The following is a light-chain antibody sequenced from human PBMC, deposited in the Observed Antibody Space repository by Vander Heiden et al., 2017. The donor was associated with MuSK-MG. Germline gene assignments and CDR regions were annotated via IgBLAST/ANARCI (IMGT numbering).Light chain of an antibody. J-gene: IGKJ1*01. Sequence: EIVMMQSPASLSVSSGERATLSCRASQSVSSNLAWYQQKPGQAPRLLIYGASTRATGIPARFSGSGSGTEFTLTISSLQSEDFAVYYCQQYNNWPRTFGQGTKVEIK. V-gene: IGKV3-15*01. CDR3: QQYNNWPRT. CDR1: QSVSSN. CDR2: GAS.